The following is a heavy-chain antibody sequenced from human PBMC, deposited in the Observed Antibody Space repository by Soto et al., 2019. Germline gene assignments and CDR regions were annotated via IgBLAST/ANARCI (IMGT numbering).Heavy chain of an antibody. D-gene: IGHD2-2*01. V-gene: IGHV1-69*12. Sequence: QVQLVQSGAEVKKPGSSVKVSCKASGGTFSSYAISWVRQAPGQGLEWMGGIIPIFGTANYAQKFQGRVTITADESTSTAYMELSSLRSEDTAVYYCARDRVYVLVPPGSHYYYYGMNVWGQGTTVTVSS. CDR3: ARDRVYVLVPPGSHYYYYGMNV. CDR2: IIPIFGTA. J-gene: IGHJ6*02. CDR1: GGTFSSYA.